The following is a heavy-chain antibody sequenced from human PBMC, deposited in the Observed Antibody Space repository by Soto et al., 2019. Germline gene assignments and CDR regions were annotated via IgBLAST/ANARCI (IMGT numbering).Heavy chain of an antibody. Sequence: QVQLLQSGAEVKKPGASVKVSCKASGYKFTTYGITWVRQAPGQGLEGLGGISTYNGNTDYAQNLQDRVTMTTETSTSTAYLEVRSLTSDDTAVYFCARGLGTNGLDVWGQGTTVTVSS. V-gene: IGHV1-18*04. D-gene: IGHD7-27*01. CDR3: ARGLGTNGLDV. CDR2: ISTYNGNT. CDR1: GYKFTTYG. J-gene: IGHJ6*02.